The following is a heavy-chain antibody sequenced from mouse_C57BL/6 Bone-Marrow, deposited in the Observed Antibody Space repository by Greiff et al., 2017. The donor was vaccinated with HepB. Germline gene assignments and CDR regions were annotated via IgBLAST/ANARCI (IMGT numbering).Heavy chain of an antibody. J-gene: IGHJ4*01. D-gene: IGHD2-2*01. CDR3: AKGNMVTTGYYYAMDY. CDR2: ISYDGSN. Sequence: EVKLQESGPGLVKPSQSLSLTCSVTGYSITSGYYWNWIRQFPGNKLEWMGYISYDGSNNYNPSLKNRISITRDTSKNQFFLKLNSVTTEDTATYYCAKGNMVTTGYYYAMDYWGQGTSGTVSS. V-gene: IGHV3-6*01. CDR1: GYSITSGYY.